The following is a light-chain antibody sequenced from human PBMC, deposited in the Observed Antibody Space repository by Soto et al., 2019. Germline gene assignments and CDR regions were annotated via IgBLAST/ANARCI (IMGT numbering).Light chain of an antibody. CDR1: QSLSTN. CDR3: QQCGDSPRT. CDR2: GAS. V-gene: IGKV3D-15*01. J-gene: IGKJ1*01. Sequence: EIVMTQSPATLSVSPGEGATLSCRASQSLSTNLAWYQHKPGQAPRLLIYGASTRATGIPARFSGSGSGTDFTLTISSLEPEDFAVYYCQQCGDSPRTFGQGTKVDIK.